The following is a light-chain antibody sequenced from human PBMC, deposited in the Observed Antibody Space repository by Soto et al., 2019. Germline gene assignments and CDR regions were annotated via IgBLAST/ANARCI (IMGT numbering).Light chain of an antibody. Sequence: QAVVTQPPSASASLGASVTLTCTLSSDYSNYNVDWYQQRPGKGPRFVMRVGTGGIVGSKGDGIPDRFSVLGSGLNRYLTIKNIQEEDESDYHCGADHGSGSNVVYVFGPGTKLTVL. CDR2: VGTGGIVG. CDR1: SDYSNYN. J-gene: IGLJ1*01. CDR3: GADHGSGSNVVYV. V-gene: IGLV9-49*01.